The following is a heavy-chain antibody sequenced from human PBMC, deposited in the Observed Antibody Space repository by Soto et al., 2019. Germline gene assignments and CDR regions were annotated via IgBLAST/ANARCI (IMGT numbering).Heavy chain of an antibody. V-gene: IGHV1-8*01. D-gene: IGHD3-3*01. Sequence: VSVKVSCKASGYTFTIYDINWVRQATGQGLEWMGWINPNNGNTGYAQKFQGRVTMTRDTSMSTAYMELRSLRSDDTAVYYCAATQSGYYYYYYMDVWGKGTTVTVSS. CDR2: INPNNGNT. CDR3: AATQSGYYYYYYMDV. CDR1: GYTFTIYD. J-gene: IGHJ6*03.